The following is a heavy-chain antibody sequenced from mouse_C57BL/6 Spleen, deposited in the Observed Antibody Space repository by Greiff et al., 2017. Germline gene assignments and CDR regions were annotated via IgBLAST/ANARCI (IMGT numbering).Heavy chain of an antibody. Sequence: QVQLQQPGAELVKPGASVKMSCKASGYTFTSYWITWVKQRPGQGLEWIGDIYPGSGSTNYNEKFKSKATLTVDTSSSTACMQLSSLASADSAVYYCARRGGDGYYPYFDYWGQGTTLTVSS. CDR3: ARRGGDGYYPYFDY. CDR2: IYPGSGST. CDR1: GYTFTSYW. V-gene: IGHV1-55*01. D-gene: IGHD2-3*01. J-gene: IGHJ2*01.